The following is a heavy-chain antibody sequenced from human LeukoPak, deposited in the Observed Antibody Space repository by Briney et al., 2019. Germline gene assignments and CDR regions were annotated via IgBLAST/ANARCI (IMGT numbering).Heavy chain of an antibody. V-gene: IGHV3-30*02. CDR2: IRYDGSNK. D-gene: IGHD3-10*01. J-gene: IGHJ4*02. Sequence: GGSLRLSCAASRFTFSSYGMHWVRQAPGKGLEWVAFIRYDGSNKFYADSVKGRFTISRDNSKNTLYLQMNSLRVEGTAVYYCAKDLYGSGSYQIRLFDYWGQGTLVTVSS. CDR1: RFTFSSYG. CDR3: AKDLYGSGSYQIRLFDY.